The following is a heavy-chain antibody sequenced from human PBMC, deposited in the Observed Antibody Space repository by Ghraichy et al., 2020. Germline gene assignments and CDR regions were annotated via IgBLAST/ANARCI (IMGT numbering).Heavy chain of an antibody. J-gene: IGHJ5*02. V-gene: IGHV4-31*03. Sequence: SETLSLTCTVSGGSISSGGYYWSWIRQHPGKGLEWIGYIYYSGSTYYNPSLKSRVTISVDTSKNQFSLKLSSVTAADTAVYYCARATVPAAMEGGWFDPWGQGTLVTVSS. D-gene: IGHD2-2*01. CDR2: IYYSGST. CDR3: ARATVPAAMEGGWFDP. CDR1: GGSISSGGYY.